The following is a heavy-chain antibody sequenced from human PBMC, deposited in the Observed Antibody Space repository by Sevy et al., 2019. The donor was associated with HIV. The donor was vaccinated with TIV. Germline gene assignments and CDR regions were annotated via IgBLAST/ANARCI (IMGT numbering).Heavy chain of an antibody. V-gene: IGHV3-7*01. D-gene: IGHD1-26*01. CDR2: IKEDGSDK. CDR3: ARDLFSESYSDNY. CDR1: GFTLSNYC. Sequence: GGSLRLSCAASGFTLSNYCMSWVRQAPGKGLEWVANIKEDGSDKYYVDSVKGRFTISRDNAQNSLYLQMNSLRAEDMAVYYCARDLFSESYSDNYWGQGTLVTVSS. J-gene: IGHJ4*02.